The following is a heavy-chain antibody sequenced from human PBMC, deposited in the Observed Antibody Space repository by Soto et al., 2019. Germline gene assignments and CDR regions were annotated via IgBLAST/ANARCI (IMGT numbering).Heavy chain of an antibody. D-gene: IGHD6-19*01. CDR3: ARQRPGGWYGFGLLQDAFDI. J-gene: IGHJ3*02. CDR2: IYYSGST. V-gene: IGHV4-39*01. CDR1: GGSISSSSYY. Sequence: QLQLQESGPGLVKPSETLSLTCTVSGGSISSSSYYWGWIRQPPGKGLEWIGSIYYSGSTYYNPSLKSRVTTSVDTSKNQFSLKLSSVTAADTAVYYCARQRPGGWYGFGLLQDAFDIWGQGTMVTVSS.